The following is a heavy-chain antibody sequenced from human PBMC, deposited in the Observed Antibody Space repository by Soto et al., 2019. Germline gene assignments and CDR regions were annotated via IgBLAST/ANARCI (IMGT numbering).Heavy chain of an antibody. J-gene: IGHJ1*01. V-gene: IGHV3-23*01. Sequence: GGSLRLSCAASGFTFSSYAMHWVRQAPGKGLEWVSGISASGDTPYYADSVKGRFTISRDNSKSTLYLQMNTLRAEDTAVYYCAKGAPGYFHHWGQGTLVTVSS. CDR2: ISASGDTP. CDR1: GFTFSSYA. CDR3: AKGAPGYFHH.